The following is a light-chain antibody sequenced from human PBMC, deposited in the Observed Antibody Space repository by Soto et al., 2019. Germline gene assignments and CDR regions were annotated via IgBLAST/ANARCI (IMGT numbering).Light chain of an antibody. CDR3: LLFYGDAWV. J-gene: IGLJ3*02. CDR1: TGAVTSGYY. V-gene: IGLV7-43*01. CDR2: STS. Sequence: QAVVTQEPSLTVPPGGTVTLTCASSTGAVTSGYYPNWFQQKAGQAPRVLIYSTSNKHSWTPARFSGPLLGGKAALTLSGVQPEDEAEYYCLLFYGDAWVFGGGTKLTVL.